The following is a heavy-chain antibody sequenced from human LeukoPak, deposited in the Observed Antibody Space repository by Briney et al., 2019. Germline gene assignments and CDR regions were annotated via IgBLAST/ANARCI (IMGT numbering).Heavy chain of an antibody. J-gene: IGHJ4*02. D-gene: IGHD7-27*01. V-gene: IGHV3-11*04. CDR2: ITNSGRDM. CDR3: GRGHWGIDY. CDR1: GFTFSDHY. Sequence: GGSLRLSCAASGFTFSDHYMSWFRQAPAKGLEWISYITNSGRDMSYTDSVKGRFTISRDNAKNSLFLQMNSLGAEDTAVYFCGRGHWGIDYWGQGTLVTVPS.